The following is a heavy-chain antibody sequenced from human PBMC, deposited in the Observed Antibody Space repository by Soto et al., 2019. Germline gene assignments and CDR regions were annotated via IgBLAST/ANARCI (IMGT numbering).Heavy chain of an antibody. CDR3: ARYWGSSGWPN. D-gene: IGHD6-19*01. Sequence: SETLSLTCTVSGHSLSTGGYYWSWIRQHPGKGLEWVGYIYFTGSTLYNPSLKSRLAMSLDTPKNQFSMQLCSVTAADTAIYYCARYWGSSGWPNWGPGTLVTVSS. CDR2: IYFTGST. J-gene: IGHJ4*02. CDR1: GHSLSTGGYY. V-gene: IGHV4-31*03.